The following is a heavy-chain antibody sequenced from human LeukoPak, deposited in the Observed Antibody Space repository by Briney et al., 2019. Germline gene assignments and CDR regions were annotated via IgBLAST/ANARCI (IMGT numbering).Heavy chain of an antibody. CDR3: AKRGSGSYLIDY. V-gene: IGHV3-30*02. J-gene: IGHJ4*02. D-gene: IGHD1-26*01. CDR2: IRYDGSNK. Sequence: PGGSLRLSRAASGFTFSSYGMHWVRQAPGKGLEWVAFIRYDGSNKYYADSVKGRFTISRDNSKNTLYLQMNSLRAEDTTVYYCAKRGSGSYLIDYWGQGTLVTVSS. CDR1: GFTFSSYG.